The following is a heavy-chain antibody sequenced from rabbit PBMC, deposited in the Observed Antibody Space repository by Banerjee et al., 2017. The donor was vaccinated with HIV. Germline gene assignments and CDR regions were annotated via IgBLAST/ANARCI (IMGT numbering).Heavy chain of an antibody. D-gene: IGHD2-1*01. Sequence: QSLEESGGDLVKPGASLTLTCTASGFSLSNNYVMCWVRQAPGKGLEWIACIDAGGGSGGRTDYASWAKGRFTISKTSSTTVTLQMTSLTAADTATYFCAREHTYADYGDFNLWGQGTLVTVS. CDR1: GFSLSNNYV. CDR3: AREHTYADYGDFNL. V-gene: IGHV1S40*01. CDR2: IDAGGGSGGRT. J-gene: IGHJ4*01.